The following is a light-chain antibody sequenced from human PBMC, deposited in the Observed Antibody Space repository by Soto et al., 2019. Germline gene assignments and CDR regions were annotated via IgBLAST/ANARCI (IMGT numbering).Light chain of an antibody. CDR3: QQYNNWPRGT. CDR1: QSVSSN. CDR2: DAS. V-gene: IGKV3-15*01. Sequence: EIVMTQSPATLSVSPGERATLSCRASQSVSSNLAWYQQKPGQAPRLLIYDASTRATGIPARFSGSGSGTEFTLTISSLQSEDCAVYYCQQYNNWPRGTFGHGTKVDSK. J-gene: IGKJ3*01.